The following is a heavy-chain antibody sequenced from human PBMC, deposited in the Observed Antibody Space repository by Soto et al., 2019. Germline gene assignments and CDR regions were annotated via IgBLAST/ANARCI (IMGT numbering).Heavy chain of an antibody. CDR3: ARIGFDGH. CDR2: ISVYNDNT. J-gene: IGHJ1*01. Sequence: QVQLVQSGREIKKPGASVKFSCKAFGYTFTSYGIGWVRQAPGQGLEWMGWISVYNDNTNYAQKFQGRVTMTTETSSSTAYMELRSLKSDDTAVYYCARIGFDGHWGQGTLVTVSS. V-gene: IGHV1-18*01. CDR1: GYTFTSYG. D-gene: IGHD3-9*01.